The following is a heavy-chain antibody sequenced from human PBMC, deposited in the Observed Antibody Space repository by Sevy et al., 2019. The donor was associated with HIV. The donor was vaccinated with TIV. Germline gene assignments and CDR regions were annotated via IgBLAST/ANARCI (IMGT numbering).Heavy chain of an antibody. Sequence: GESLKISCAASGFTFSSYAMHWVRQAPGKGLEWVEVISYDGINKYYADSVKGRFTISRDNSKNTLYLQMNSLRAEDTAVYYCARALSNRKGYYYGMDVWGQGTTVTVSS. CDR3: ARALSNRKGYYYGMDV. CDR2: ISYDGINK. V-gene: IGHV3-30-3*01. J-gene: IGHJ6*02. CDR1: GFTFSSYA. D-gene: IGHD2-15*01.